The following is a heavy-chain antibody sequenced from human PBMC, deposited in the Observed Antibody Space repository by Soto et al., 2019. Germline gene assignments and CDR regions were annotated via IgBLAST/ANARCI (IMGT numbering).Heavy chain of an antibody. Sequence: QVQLVQSGAEVKKPGASVKVSCKASGYTFTSYAMHWVRQAPGQRLERMGWINAGNGNTKYSQKFQGRVTITRDTPASTAYMELSSLRSEDTAVYYCARGGFYSSSPTLNWFDPWGQGTLVTVFS. CDR2: INAGNGNT. CDR1: GYTFTSYA. V-gene: IGHV1-3*01. CDR3: ARGGFYSSSPTLNWFDP. D-gene: IGHD6-13*01. J-gene: IGHJ5*02.